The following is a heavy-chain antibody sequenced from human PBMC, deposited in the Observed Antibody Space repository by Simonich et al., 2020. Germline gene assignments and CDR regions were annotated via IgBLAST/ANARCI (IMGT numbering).Heavy chain of an antibody. CDR1: GYTFTGYY. J-gene: IGHJ4*02. CDR3: ASSKLATIDY. V-gene: IGHV1-2*02. D-gene: IGHD5-12*01. Sequence: QVQLVQSGAEVKKPGASVKVSCKASGYTFTGYYMHWVRQAPRQGLEWLGWINPNSGGTKYAQKFQGRVTRTRDTSISTAYMELSRLRSDDTAVYYCASSKLATIDYWGQGTLVTVSS. CDR2: INPNSGGT.